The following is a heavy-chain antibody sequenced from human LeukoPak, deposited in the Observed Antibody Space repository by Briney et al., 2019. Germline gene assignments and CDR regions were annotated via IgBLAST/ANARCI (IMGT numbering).Heavy chain of an antibody. CDR3: ARDGGVDSSRKIDY. CDR1: GFTFSSYA. D-gene: IGHD6-13*01. J-gene: IGHJ4*02. V-gene: IGHV3-23*01. Sequence: GGSLRLSCAASGFTFSSYAMSWVRQAPGKGLEWVSALSGSGGSTYYADSVKGRFTISRDNSKNTLYLQMNSLRAEDTAVYYCARDGGVDSSRKIDYWGQGTLVTVSS. CDR2: LSGSGGST.